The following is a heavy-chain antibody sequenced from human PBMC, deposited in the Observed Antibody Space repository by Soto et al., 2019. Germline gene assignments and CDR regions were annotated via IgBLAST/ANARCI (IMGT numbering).Heavy chain of an antibody. CDR3: AREGTNCSGGSCYSWDP. Sequence: QVQLQESGPGLVKPSQTLSLTCTVSGGSISSGGYYWSWIRQHPGKGLEWIGYIYYSGSTYYNPSPKSRVTRSVDTSKNQFSLKLSSVPAADTAVYYCAREGTNCSGGSCYSWDPWGQGTLVTVSS. D-gene: IGHD2-15*01. CDR2: IYYSGST. CDR1: GGSISSGGYY. V-gene: IGHV4-31*03. J-gene: IGHJ5*02.